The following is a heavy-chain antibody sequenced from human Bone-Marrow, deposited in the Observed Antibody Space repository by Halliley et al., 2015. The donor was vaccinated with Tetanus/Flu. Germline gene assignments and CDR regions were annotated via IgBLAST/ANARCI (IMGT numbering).Heavy chain of an antibody. V-gene: IGHV5-51*01. Sequence: FPGDSDTRYRPSFQGQVPISADKSISTAYLQWSSLKASDTAMYYCARLGLTGTPFYYYYGMDVWGQGTTVTVSS. CDR2: FPGDSDT. CDR3: ARLGLTGTPFYYYYGMDV. D-gene: IGHD1-20*01. J-gene: IGHJ6*02.